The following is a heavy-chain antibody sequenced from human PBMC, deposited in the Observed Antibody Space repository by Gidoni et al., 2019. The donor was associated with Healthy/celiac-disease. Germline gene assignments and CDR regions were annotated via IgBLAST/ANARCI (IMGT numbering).Heavy chain of an antibody. D-gene: IGHD2-15*01. CDR2: ISWNSGSL. J-gene: IGHJ1*01. CDR1: GFTFDDYA. CDR3: AKDMIPGGGGGWLHEYFQH. Sequence: EVQLVESGGGLVQPGRSLRLSCAASGFTFDDYAMHWVRQAPGKGLEWVSGISWNSGSLGYADSVKGRFTISRDNAKNSLYLQMNSLRAEDTAFYYCAKDMIPGGGGGWLHEYFQHWGQGTLVTVSS. V-gene: IGHV3-9*01.